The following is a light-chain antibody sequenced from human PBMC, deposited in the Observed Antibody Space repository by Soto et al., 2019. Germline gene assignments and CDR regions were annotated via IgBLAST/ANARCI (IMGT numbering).Light chain of an antibody. CDR3: QQLNSYPH. CDR1: QGISSY. V-gene: IGKV1-9*01. J-gene: IGKJ5*01. CDR2: AAS. Sequence: DIQLTQSPSFLSASVGDGVTITCRASQGISSYLAWYQQKPGKAPKLLIYAASTLQSGVPSRFSGSGSGTEFTLTISSLQPEDFATYYCQQLNSYPHFGQGTRLEIK.